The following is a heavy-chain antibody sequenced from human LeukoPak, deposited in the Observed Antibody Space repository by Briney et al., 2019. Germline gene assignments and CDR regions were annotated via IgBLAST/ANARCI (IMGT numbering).Heavy chain of an antibody. Sequence: GGSLRLSCSVSGITLSNYGMSWVRQAPGKGLEWVAGISGSGGSTNYADSVKGRFTISRDNPKNTLYLQMNSLRAEDTAVYFCAKRGVVIRVILVGFHREAYYFDSWGQGALVTVSS. V-gene: IGHV3-23*01. D-gene: IGHD3-22*01. CDR3: AKRGVVIRVILVGFHREAYYFDS. CDR1: GITLSNYG. CDR2: ISGSGGST. J-gene: IGHJ4*02.